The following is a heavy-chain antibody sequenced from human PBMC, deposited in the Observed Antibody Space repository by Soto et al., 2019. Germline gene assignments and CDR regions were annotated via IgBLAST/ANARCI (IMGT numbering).Heavy chain of an antibody. CDR2: IYSGGST. CDR1: GFTVSSNY. CDR3: ARDPGGSYYWYFQH. J-gene: IGHJ1*01. D-gene: IGHD1-26*01. Sequence: EVQLVESGGGLIQPGGSLRLSCAASGFTVSSNYMSWVRQAPGKGLEWVSVIYSGGSTYYADSVKGRFTISRDNSKNTLYLQMNSLRAEDTAVYYCARDPGGSYYWYFQHWGQGTLVTVSS. V-gene: IGHV3-53*01.